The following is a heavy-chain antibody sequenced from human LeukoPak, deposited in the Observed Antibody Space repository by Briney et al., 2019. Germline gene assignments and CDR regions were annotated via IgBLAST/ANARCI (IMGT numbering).Heavy chain of an antibody. CDR1: GGSISSGSYY. Sequence: SETLSLTCTVSGGSISSGSYYWSWIRQPAGKGLEWIGRIYTSGSTNYNPSLKSRVTISVDTSKNQFSLKLSSVTAADTAVYYCARDNRGFGELEAYAFDIWGQGTMVTVSS. J-gene: IGHJ3*02. CDR3: ARDNRGFGELEAYAFDI. D-gene: IGHD3-10*01. V-gene: IGHV4-61*02. CDR2: IYTSGST.